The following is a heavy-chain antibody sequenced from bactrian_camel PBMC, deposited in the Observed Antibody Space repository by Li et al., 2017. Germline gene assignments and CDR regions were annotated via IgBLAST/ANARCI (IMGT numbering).Heavy chain of an antibody. V-gene: IGHV3S40*01. CDR1: GYQNSNKC. D-gene: IGHD3*01. Sequence: VQLVESGGGSVQAGGSLRLACVASGYQNSNKCVSWIRQAPGKEHEGVAVLYTGGGSEYYADSVKGRFIISQDSAKNTVYLQMNTLKPEDTAMYYCKATCQSLGRRFWGRGTQVTVS. CDR3: KATCQSLGRRF. J-gene: IGHJ4*01. CDR2: LYTGGGSE.